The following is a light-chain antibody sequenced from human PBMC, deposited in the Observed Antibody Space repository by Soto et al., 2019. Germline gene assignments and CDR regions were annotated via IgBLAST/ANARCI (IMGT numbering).Light chain of an antibody. CDR1: QNISNY. CDR2: AAS. J-gene: IGKJ3*01. CDR3: QQSYSIPRLT. V-gene: IGKV1-39*01. Sequence: DMQMTQSPSSLSASVGDRVSITCRSSQNISNYLHWYQQRPGKAPKLLIYAASNLRSGVPSRFSDSGSGTDFTLTISSLQSEDFATYYCQQSYSIPRLTFGPGTRVEIK.